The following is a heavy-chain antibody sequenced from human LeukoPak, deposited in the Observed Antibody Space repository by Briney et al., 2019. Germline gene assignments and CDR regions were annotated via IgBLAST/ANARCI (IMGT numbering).Heavy chain of an antibody. V-gene: IGHV3-30*02. CDR2: IRYDGSNK. CDR1: GFTFSSYG. Sequence: GGSLRLSCAASGFTFSSYGMHWVRQAPGKGLGWVAFIRYDGSNKYYADSVKGRFTISRDNSKNTLYLQMNSLRAEDTAVYYCAKEIMVRGVRYYYYYYMDVWGKGTTVTISS. J-gene: IGHJ6*03. D-gene: IGHD3-10*01. CDR3: AKEIMVRGVRYYYYYYMDV.